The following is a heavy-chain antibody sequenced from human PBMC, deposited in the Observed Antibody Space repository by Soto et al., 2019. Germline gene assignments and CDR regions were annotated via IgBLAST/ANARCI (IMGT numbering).Heavy chain of an antibody. J-gene: IGHJ4*02. CDR3: AKEVGRITIFGVVIRLDY. V-gene: IGHV3-23*01. D-gene: IGHD3-3*01. Sequence: GGSLSLSCAASGFTFSSYAMSWVRQAPGKGLEWVSAISGSGGSTYYADSVKGRFTISRDNSKNTLYLQMNSLRAEDTAVYYCAKEVGRITIFGVVIRLDYWGQGTLVTVSS. CDR2: ISGSGGST. CDR1: GFTFSSYA.